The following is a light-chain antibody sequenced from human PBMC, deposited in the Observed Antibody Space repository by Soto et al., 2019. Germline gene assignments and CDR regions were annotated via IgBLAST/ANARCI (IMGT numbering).Light chain of an antibody. CDR2: GAS. Sequence: IFFTQSPDTLALSSGERAPPSCRASHSVSSSLAWYQQKPGQAPRLLISGASTRAAGIPARFSGSGSGTEFTLTISSLQSEDFAVYYCQHYNTWPWTFGQGTKVDIK. V-gene: IGKV3-15*01. CDR1: HSVSSS. CDR3: QHYNTWPWT. J-gene: IGKJ1*01.